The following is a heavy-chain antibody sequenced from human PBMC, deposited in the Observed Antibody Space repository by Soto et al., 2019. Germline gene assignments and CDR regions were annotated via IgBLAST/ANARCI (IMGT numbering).Heavy chain of an antibody. Sequence: VSGPTLVNPTQTLTLTCTFPGFSLSTDDVGVGWIRQPPGKALDWLAVIYWDDDKRYSPSLKSRLTITKDTSKNQVLLTMTNMDPVDTATYFCARSKYSISSFDYWGQGALVTVSS. J-gene: IGHJ4*02. D-gene: IGHD6-6*01. CDR2: IYWDDDK. CDR3: ARSKYSISSFDY. CDR1: GFSLSTDDVG. V-gene: IGHV2-5*02.